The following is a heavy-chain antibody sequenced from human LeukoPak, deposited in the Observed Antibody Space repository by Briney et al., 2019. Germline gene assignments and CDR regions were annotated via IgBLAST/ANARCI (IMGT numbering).Heavy chain of an antibody. Sequence: PGGSLRLSCAASGFTFSSYSMTWVRQAPGKGLEWVSHISGGSSSVYYADSVKGRFTISRDNARNSLYLQMNSLRDEDTAVYYCARGTYYSDCWGQGTLVTVSS. CDR2: ISGGSSSV. J-gene: IGHJ4*02. CDR3: ARGTYYSDC. V-gene: IGHV3-48*02. CDR1: GFTFSSYS.